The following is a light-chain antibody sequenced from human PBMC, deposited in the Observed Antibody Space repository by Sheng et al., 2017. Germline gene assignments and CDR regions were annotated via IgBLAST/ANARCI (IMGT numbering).Light chain of an antibody. V-gene: IGKV1-NL1*01. J-gene: IGKJ4*01. CDR1: QDINNY. CDR3: QQHHTYPLT. CDR2: AAS. Sequence: DIKMTQSPSSLPAAVGDRVTITCRASQDINNYLAWYQQRPGKAPKLLLFAASRLKSGVPSRFSGSASGTNYTLTISSLQPEDFGTYYCQQHHTYPLTFGGGTKVEIK.